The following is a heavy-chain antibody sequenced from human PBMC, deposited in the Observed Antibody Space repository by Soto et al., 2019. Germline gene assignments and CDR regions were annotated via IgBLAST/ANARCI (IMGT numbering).Heavy chain of an antibody. V-gene: IGHV4-31*01. CDR2: IYYSGSA. Sequence: QVQLQESGPGLVKPSQTLSLTCTVSGDSVSSGGAYRSWIRQHPGKGLEWIGYIYYSGSANYTPSVKRPLNISLDTSQNQVSLTLSSVTAADTTVYYCARLKSRYYKITSYSFAYWGRGPLVTASS. J-gene: IGHJ4*02. CDR1: GDSVSSGGAY. CDR3: ARLKSRYYKITSYSFAY. D-gene: IGHD3-10*01.